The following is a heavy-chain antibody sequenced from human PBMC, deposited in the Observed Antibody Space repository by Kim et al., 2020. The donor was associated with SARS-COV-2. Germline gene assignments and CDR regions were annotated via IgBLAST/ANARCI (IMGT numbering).Heavy chain of an antibody. V-gene: IGHV3-74*01. D-gene: IGHD6-19*01. CDR2: IDGDGSDT. CDR3: TRPAVAVRNWYFDL. CDR1: GFTFSSYW. J-gene: IGHJ2*01. Sequence: GGSLRLSCAASGFTFSSYWMHWVRQVPGKGLLWVSRIDGDGSDTAYADSVKGRFTISRDNAKNTLYLQLNSLRAEDTAVYYCTRPAVAVRNWYFDLWGRGTLVTVSS.